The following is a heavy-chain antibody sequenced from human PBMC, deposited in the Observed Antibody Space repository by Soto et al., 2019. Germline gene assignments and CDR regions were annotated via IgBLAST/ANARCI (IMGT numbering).Heavy chain of an antibody. Sequence: EVQLVESGGGLVQPGGSLRLSCAAFEFTFSNFWMTWVRQAPGKGLEWVANIKEDGSEKYYVDSVKGRFTISRDSAKNSVYLQMDSLRADDTAVYYCARLRKRGYCDYWGQGSLVTVST. CDR3: ARLRKRGYCDY. V-gene: IGHV3-7*03. CDR1: EFTFSNFW. CDR2: IKEDGSEK. J-gene: IGHJ4*02.